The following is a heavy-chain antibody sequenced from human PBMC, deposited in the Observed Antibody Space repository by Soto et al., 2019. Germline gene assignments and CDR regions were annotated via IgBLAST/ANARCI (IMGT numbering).Heavy chain of an antibody. Sequence: GGSQRLSCTASGFTFRSYAMSWVRQAPGKGLESVSAISGSGGSTYYADSVKGRFTISRDNSKNTLYLQMDSLRAEDTAVYYCAKGPPPPYSSTWYYFDSWGQGILVTVSS. V-gene: IGHV3-23*01. D-gene: IGHD6-13*01. CDR2: ISGSGGST. J-gene: IGHJ4*02. CDR1: GFTFRSYA. CDR3: AKGPPPPYSSTWYYFDS.